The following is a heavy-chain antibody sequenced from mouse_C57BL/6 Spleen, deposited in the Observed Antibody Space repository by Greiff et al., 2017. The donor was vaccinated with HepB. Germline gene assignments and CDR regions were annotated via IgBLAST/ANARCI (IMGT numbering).Heavy chain of an antibody. CDR2: ISSGSSTI. V-gene: IGHV5-17*01. CDR3: ARPRLYAMDY. CDR1: GFTFSDYG. D-gene: IGHD3-2*02. J-gene: IGHJ4*01. Sequence: DVHLVESGGGLVKPGGSLKLSCAASGFTFSDYGMHWVRQAPEKGLEWVAYISSGSSTIYYADTVKGRFTISRDNAKNTRFLQMTSRGSEDAAMCYCARPRLYAMDYWGQGTSVTVSS.